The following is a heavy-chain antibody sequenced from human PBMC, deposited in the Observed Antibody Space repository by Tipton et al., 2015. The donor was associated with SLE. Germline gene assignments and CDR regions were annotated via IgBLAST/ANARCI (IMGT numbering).Heavy chain of an antibody. CDR3: TRGGGSYYDY. D-gene: IGHD1-26*01. Sequence: LRLSCTVSGGSISSHYWSWIRQPPGKGLEWIGYIYYTGSTTYNPSLKSRVTISLDTSKNQFSLKVNSVTAADTAVYYCTRGGGSYYDYWGQGTLVTVSS. CDR1: GGSISSHY. J-gene: IGHJ4*02. V-gene: IGHV4-59*11. CDR2: IYYTGST.